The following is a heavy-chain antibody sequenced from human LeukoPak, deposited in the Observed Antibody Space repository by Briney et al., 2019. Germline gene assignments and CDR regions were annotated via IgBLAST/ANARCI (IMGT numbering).Heavy chain of an antibody. CDR2: IYSGGST. Sequence: GGSLRLSCAASGLTVSSKYMSWVRQAPGKGLEWVSVIYSGGSTYYADSVKGRFTISRDKSKNTLYLQMNSLRVEDTAVYYCARSARSEDYDFWSGYFPDWGQGTLVTVSS. V-gene: IGHV3-53*01. J-gene: IGHJ4*02. CDR1: GLTVSSKY. CDR3: ARSARSEDYDFWSGYFPD. D-gene: IGHD3-3*01.